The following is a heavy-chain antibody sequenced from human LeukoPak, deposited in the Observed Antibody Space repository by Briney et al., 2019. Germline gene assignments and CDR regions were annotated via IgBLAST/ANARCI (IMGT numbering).Heavy chain of an antibody. Sequence: SETLSLTCTVSGGSISSYYWSWIRQPPGKGLEWIGYIYYSGSTNYNPSLKSRVTISVDTSKNQFSLKLSSVTAADTAVYYCARVGGYSSGWSPYYFDYWGQGTLVTVSS. D-gene: IGHD6-19*01. J-gene: IGHJ4*02. CDR2: IYYSGST. CDR3: ARVGGYSSGWSPYYFDY. V-gene: IGHV4-59*01. CDR1: GGSISSYY.